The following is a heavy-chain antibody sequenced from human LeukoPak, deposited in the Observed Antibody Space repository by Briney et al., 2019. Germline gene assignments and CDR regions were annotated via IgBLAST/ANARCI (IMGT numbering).Heavy chain of an antibody. Sequence: SGGSLRLSCAASGFTFSNYAMSWVRQAPGKGLEWVATINADGSVKHYVDSVKGRFTISRDNAKNSLSLQMDTLRAEDTAVYYCAKSLGTGAPYDYWGQGTLVTVSS. J-gene: IGHJ4*02. CDR1: GFTFSNYA. V-gene: IGHV3-7*01. D-gene: IGHD1-1*01. CDR3: AKSLGTGAPYDY. CDR2: INADGSVK.